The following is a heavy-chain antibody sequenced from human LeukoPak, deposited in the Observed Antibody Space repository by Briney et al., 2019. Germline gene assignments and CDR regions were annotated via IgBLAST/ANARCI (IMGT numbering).Heavy chain of an antibody. J-gene: IGHJ4*02. CDR3: ARDCPYTTAFGY. CDR1: GFTFSSYG. V-gene: IGHV3-33*01. D-gene: IGHD4-17*01. CDR2: IWYDGSNK. Sequence: PGGSLRLSCAASGFTFSSYGMHWVRQAPGKGLEWVAVIWYDGSNKYYADSVKGRFTISRDNSKNTLYLQMNSLRAEDTAVYYCARDCPYTTAFGYWGQGTLVTVSS.